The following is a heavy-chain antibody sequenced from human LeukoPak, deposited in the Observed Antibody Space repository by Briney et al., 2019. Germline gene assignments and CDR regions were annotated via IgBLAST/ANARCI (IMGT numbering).Heavy chain of an antibody. Sequence: GGSLRLSCAASGFTLSSYGMHWVRQAPGKGLEWVAVISYDGSNKYYADSVKGRFTISRDNSKNTLYLQMNGLRAEDTAVYYCAKDQGWLQLLDYWGQGTLVTVSS. CDR2: ISYDGSNK. V-gene: IGHV3-30*18. CDR1: GFTLSSYG. D-gene: IGHD5-24*01. J-gene: IGHJ4*02. CDR3: AKDQGWLQLLDY.